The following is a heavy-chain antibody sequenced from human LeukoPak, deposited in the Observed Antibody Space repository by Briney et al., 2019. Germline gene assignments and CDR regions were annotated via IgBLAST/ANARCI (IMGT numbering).Heavy chain of an antibody. CDR1: GYTFTSYD. Sequence: ASVKVSCKASGYTFTSYDINWVRQATGQGLEWMGWMNPNSGNTGYAQKFRGRVTITRNTSISTAYMELSSLRSEDTAVYYCARANFWSGYYSHYYYYYMDVWGKGTTVTVSS. CDR3: ARANFWSGYYSHYYYYYMDV. J-gene: IGHJ6*03. V-gene: IGHV1-8*03. D-gene: IGHD3-3*01. CDR2: MNPNSGNT.